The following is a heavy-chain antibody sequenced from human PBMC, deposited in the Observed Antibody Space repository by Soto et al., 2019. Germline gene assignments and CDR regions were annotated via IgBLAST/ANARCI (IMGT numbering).Heavy chain of an antibody. Sequence: QVQLQESGPGLVKPSQTLSLTCTVSGGSISSGGYYWSWIRQHPGKGLEWIGYIYYSGSTYYNPSLKSRVTISVNTSKNQFSLKLSSVTAADTAVYYCARESEYYYYGMDVWGQGTTVTVSS. CDR3: ARESEYYYYGMDV. J-gene: IGHJ6*02. CDR2: IYYSGST. CDR1: GGSISSGGYY. V-gene: IGHV4-31*03.